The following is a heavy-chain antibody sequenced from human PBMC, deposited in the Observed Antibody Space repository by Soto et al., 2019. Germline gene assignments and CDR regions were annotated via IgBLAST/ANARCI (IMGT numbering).Heavy chain of an antibody. Sequence: GGSLRLSCAASGFTFSDYGMHWVRQAPGKGLEYVSAISSKGDSTYSANSVKGRFTISRDNSKNTLYLQMGSLRAEDMAVYFCARDCSGGSCSGAYDFWGQGTLVTVSS. J-gene: IGHJ4*02. CDR1: GFTFSDYG. V-gene: IGHV3-64*01. CDR3: ARDCSGGSCSGAYDF. D-gene: IGHD2-15*01. CDR2: ISSKGDST.